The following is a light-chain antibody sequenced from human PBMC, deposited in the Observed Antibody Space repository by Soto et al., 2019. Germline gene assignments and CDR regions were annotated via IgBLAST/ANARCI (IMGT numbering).Light chain of an antibody. V-gene: IGKV3-15*01. CDR1: QSVSSK. CDR3: QHYNDWPPTWT. CDR2: GVS. J-gene: IGKJ1*01. Sequence: EIVMTQSPATLSVSPGERATLSCRASQSVSSKLAWYQQKPGQAPRVLIFGVSTRATGIPARFSGSGSGTEFTLTISSLQSEDFAVYYCQHYNDWPPTWTFGRGTRVEIK.